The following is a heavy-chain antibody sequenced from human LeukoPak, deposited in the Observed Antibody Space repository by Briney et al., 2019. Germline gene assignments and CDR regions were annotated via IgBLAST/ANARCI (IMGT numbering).Heavy chain of an antibody. J-gene: IGHJ5*02. CDR3: ARRLTQYDCFDP. CDR1: GDSFSSNSAS. Sequence: SQTLSLTCAISGDSFSSNSASWNWIRQSPSRGLEWLGRTYYRSTWYNDYAVSVRGRITVNPDTSKNQFSLHLNSVTPEDTAVYYCARRLTQYDCFDPWGQGILVTVSS. D-gene: IGHD2-2*01. CDR2: TYYRSTWYN. V-gene: IGHV6-1*01.